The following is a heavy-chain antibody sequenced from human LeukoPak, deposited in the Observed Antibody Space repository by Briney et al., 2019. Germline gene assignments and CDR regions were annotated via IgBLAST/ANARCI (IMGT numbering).Heavy chain of an antibody. D-gene: IGHD2-2*01. Sequence: ASVKVSCKASGYTFTSYGISWVRQAPGQGLERMGWISAYNGNTNYAQKLQGRVTMTTDTSTSTAYMELRSLRSDDTAVYYCARLKGSTSSIYYYYGMDVWGQGTTVTVSS. CDR1: GYTFTSYG. J-gene: IGHJ6*02. V-gene: IGHV1-18*01. CDR2: ISAYNGNT. CDR3: ARLKGSTSSIYYYYGMDV.